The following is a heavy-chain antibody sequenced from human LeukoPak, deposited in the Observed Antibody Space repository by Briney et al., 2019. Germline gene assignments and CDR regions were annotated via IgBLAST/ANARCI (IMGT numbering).Heavy chain of an antibody. D-gene: IGHD5-24*01. V-gene: IGHV4-39*07. Sequence: PSETLSLTCSVPGGSISSSSYYWGWIRQPPGKGLEWIGSIYYSGSTYYNPSLKSRVTISVDTSKNQFSLKLSSVTAADTAVYYCARIVRWLQSGDWFDPWGQGTLVTVSS. CDR1: GGSISSSSYY. J-gene: IGHJ5*02. CDR3: ARIVRWLQSGDWFDP. CDR2: IYYSGST.